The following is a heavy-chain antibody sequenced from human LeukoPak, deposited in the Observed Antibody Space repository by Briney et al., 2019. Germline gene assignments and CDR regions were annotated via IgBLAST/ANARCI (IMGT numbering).Heavy chain of an antibody. Sequence: GGSLRLSCSASVFTFSNYHMNSVRQAPGKGLDGVSYISSRSEAIYYAYTVKGRFTIFRDNAKSSRYLQMNSLRAEETAVYYCTSDGGHGYAMDFWGQGTLVTVSS. V-gene: IGHV3-48*03. CDR3: TSDGGHGYAMDF. D-gene: IGHD2-2*01. CDR1: VFTFSNYH. CDR2: ISSRSEAI. J-gene: IGHJ4*02.